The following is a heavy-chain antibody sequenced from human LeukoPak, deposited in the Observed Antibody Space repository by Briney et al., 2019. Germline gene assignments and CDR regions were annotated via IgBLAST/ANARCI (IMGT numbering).Heavy chain of an antibody. CDR3: AREVMDDQFFDY. Sequence: SETLSLTCAVYGGSFSGYYWSWIRQPPGKGLEWIGEINHSGSTNYNPSLKSRVTISVDTSKNQFSLKLSPVTAADTAVYYCAREVMDDQFFDYWGQGTLVAVSS. CDR2: INHSGST. CDR1: GGSFSGYY. D-gene: IGHD3-16*01. V-gene: IGHV4-34*01. J-gene: IGHJ4*02.